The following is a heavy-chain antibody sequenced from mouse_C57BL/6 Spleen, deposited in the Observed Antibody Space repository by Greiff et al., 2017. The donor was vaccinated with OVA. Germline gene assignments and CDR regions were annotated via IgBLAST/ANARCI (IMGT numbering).Heavy chain of an antibody. CDR2: INPSNGGT. CDR1: GYTFTSYW. V-gene: IGHV1-53*01. Sequence: QVQLQQPGTELVKPGASVKLSCKASGYTFTSYWMHWVKQRPGQGLEWIGNINPSNGGTNYNEKFKGKATLTVDKSSSTAYMQLSSLTSEDSAVYYCARLVLRYWYFDVWGTGTTVTVSS. J-gene: IGHJ1*03. CDR3: ARLVLRYWYFDV. D-gene: IGHD1-1*01.